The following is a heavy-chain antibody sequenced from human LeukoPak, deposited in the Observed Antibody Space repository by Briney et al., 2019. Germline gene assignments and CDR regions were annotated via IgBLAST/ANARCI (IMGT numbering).Heavy chain of an antibody. Sequence: PGGSLRLSCAASGFTSSSYWMHWVRQVPGKGLVWVSRISGDGTARNYADSVKGRFTISRDDAKNTVDLQMNSLGGEDTAVYYYVRGRGSYGWFDPWGQGTLVTVSS. CDR1: GFTSSSYW. D-gene: IGHD3-10*01. J-gene: IGHJ5*02. CDR2: ISGDGTAR. CDR3: VRGRGSYGWFDP. V-gene: IGHV3-74*01.